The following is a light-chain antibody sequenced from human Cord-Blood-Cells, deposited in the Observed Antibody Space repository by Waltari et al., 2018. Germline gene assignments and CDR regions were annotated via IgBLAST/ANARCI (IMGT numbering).Light chain of an antibody. CDR3: QQRSNWPPWT. CDR1: QSVSRY. V-gene: IGKV3-11*01. Sequence: EIVLTQSQATLSLSPGARATLSGRAKQSVSRYLAWYQQKPGQAPRLLIYCASNRATCIPARFSGSWSGTDFTLTISSLEPEDFAVYYCQQRSNWPPWTFGQGTKVEIK. CDR2: CAS. J-gene: IGKJ1*01.